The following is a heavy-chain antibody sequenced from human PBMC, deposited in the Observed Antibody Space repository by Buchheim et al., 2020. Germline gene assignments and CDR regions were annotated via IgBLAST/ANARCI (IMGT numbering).Heavy chain of an antibody. CDR3: AKARRNTVGANIGFDY. Sequence: EVQLFESGGGLVQPGGSLRLSCAASGFTFSSYAMSWFRQAPGKGLEWVSAISGSGGSTYYADSVKGRFTISRENSKNTLYLQMNSLRAEDTAVYYCAKARRNTVGANIGFDYWGQGTL. D-gene: IGHD1-26*01. J-gene: IGHJ4*02. V-gene: IGHV3-23*01. CDR2: ISGSGGST. CDR1: GFTFSSYA.